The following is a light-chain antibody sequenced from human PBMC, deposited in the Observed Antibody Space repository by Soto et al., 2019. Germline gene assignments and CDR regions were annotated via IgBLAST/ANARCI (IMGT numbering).Light chain of an antibody. V-gene: IGKV3-15*01. CDR1: QHILSN. J-gene: IGKJ5*01. CDR2: GAS. CDR3: QQYNNWPIN. Sequence: IVMTPSPATLSVSPFERAPLSLRAIQHILSNLAWYQQKPGQAPRLLIYGASTRATGIPARFSGSGSGTEFTLTTSSLQSEDFEIYYCQQYNNWPINFGQGTQLEI.